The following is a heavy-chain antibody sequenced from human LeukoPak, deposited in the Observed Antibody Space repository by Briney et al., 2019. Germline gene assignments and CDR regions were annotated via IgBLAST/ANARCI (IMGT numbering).Heavy chain of an antibody. J-gene: IGHJ4*02. D-gene: IGHD5-18*01. Sequence: SETLSLTCTVSGGSISSYYWSWIRQPAGEGLEWIGRISTSGSTNYSPSLNSRVIMSVDTSKNQFSLKLSSVTAADTAVYYCARRVGYSYGVDYWGQGTLVTVSS. V-gene: IGHV4-4*07. CDR1: GGSISSYY. CDR2: ISTSGST. CDR3: ARRVGYSYGVDY.